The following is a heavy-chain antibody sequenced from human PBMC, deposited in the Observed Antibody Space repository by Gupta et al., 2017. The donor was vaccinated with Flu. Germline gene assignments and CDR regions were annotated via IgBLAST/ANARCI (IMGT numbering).Heavy chain of an antibody. Sequence: QVQLQQWGAGLLKPSETLSLTCAVYGGSFSGYYWSWICQPPGKGLEWIGEINHSGSTNYNPSLKSRVTISVDTSKNQFSLKLSSVTAADTAVYYCARGLGPTVVTPPFDYWGQGTLVTVSS. J-gene: IGHJ4*02. V-gene: IGHV4-34*01. CDR1: GGSFSGYY. CDR2: INHSGST. D-gene: IGHD4-17*01. CDR3: ARGLGPTVVTPPFDY.